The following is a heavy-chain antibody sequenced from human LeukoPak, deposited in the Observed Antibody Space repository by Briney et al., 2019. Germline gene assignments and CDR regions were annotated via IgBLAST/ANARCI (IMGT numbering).Heavy chain of an antibody. CDR2: ISAYNGNT. CDR1: GYTFTSYG. CDR3: ARGEGEMVLEWFQH. Sequence: GASVKVSCKASGYTFTSYGISWVRQAPGQGLEWMGWISAYNGNTNYAQKLQGRVTMTTDTSTSTAYMELRSLGSEDTAVYYCARGEGEMVLEWFQHWGQGTLVTVSS. J-gene: IGHJ1*01. V-gene: IGHV1-18*01. D-gene: IGHD3-3*01.